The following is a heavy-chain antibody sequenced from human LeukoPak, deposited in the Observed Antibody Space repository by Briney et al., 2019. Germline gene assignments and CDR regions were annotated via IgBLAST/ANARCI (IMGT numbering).Heavy chain of an antibody. D-gene: IGHD6-13*01. V-gene: IGHV3-48*01. Sequence: GGSLRLSCVASGFTFSNYSMNWVRQAPGKGLEWVSYISSSSTIYSADSVKGRFTISRDNSKNTVYLQMGSLRAEDMAVYYCARVRIAAAAPYFDYWGQGTLVTVAS. CDR2: ISSSSTI. CDR3: ARVRIAAAAPYFDY. J-gene: IGHJ4*02. CDR1: GFTFSNYS.